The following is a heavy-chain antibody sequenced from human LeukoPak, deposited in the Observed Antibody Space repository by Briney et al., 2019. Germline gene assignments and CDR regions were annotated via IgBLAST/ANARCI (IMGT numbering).Heavy chain of an antibody. V-gene: IGHV4-61*01. Sequence: PSETLSLTCTVSGGSVSSGSYYWSWIRQPPGKGLEWIGYIYYSGSTNYNPSLKSRVTISVDTSKNQFSLKLSSVTAADTAVYYCARRINTNYYYGSGSYGDWFDPWGQGTLVTVSS. CDR3: ARRINTNYYYGSGSYGDWFDP. CDR1: GGSVSSGSYY. J-gene: IGHJ5*02. CDR2: IYYSGST. D-gene: IGHD3-10*01.